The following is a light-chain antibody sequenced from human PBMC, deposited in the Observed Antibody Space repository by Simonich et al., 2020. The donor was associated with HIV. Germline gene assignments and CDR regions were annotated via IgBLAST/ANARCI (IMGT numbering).Light chain of an antibody. Sequence: DIVMTQSPDSLAVSLGERATINCKSSQCVLYSSNNKHYLTWYQQKPAQPPKLLIYWASTRESGVPDRFSGSGSGTDFTLTISSLQAEDVAVYYCQQYDKWPPVLAFGGGTKVEIK. V-gene: IGKV4-1*01. CDR1: QCVLYSSNNKHY. CDR3: QQYDKWPPVLA. CDR2: WAS. J-gene: IGKJ4*01.